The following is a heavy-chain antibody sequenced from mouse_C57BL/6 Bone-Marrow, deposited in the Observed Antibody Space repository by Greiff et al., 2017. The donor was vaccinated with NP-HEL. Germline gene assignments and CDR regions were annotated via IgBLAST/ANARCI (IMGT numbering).Heavy chain of an antibody. CDR3: VRHYYYGSSYDWYFDV. CDR2: IRSKSNNYAT. V-gene: IGHV10-1*01. CDR1: GFSFNTYA. J-gene: IGHJ1*03. D-gene: IGHD1-1*01. Sequence: EVKLMESGGGLVQPKGSLKLSCEASGFSFNTYAMNWVRQAPGKGLEWVARIRSKSNNYATYYADSVKDRFTISRDDSEIMLYLQMNNLTTEDTAMYYCVRHYYYGSSYDWYFDVWGTGTTVTVSS.